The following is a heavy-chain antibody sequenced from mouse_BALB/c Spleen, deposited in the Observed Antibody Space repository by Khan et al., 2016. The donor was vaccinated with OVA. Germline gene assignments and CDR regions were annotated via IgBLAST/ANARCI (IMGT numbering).Heavy chain of an antibody. CDR3: VRDGAYYRNDCWFAY. Sequence: VQLQQSGAELARPGASVKMSCKASGYTFTSYTIHWIKLRPGQGLEWIGYINPSNGYTNYNQKFKDKATLTADKSSTTAYMQLSSLTSDDSAVDNCVRDGAYYRNDCWFAYWGQGTLVTVSA. J-gene: IGHJ3*01. D-gene: IGHD2-14*01. CDR1: GYTFTSYT. CDR2: INPSNGYT. V-gene: IGHV1-4*01.